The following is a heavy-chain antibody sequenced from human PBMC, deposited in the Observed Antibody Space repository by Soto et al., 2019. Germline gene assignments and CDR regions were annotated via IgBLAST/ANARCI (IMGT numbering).Heavy chain of an antibody. CDR3: ARDLSALGSYGSGSYYAPQVGMDV. CDR2: IGTAGDT. D-gene: IGHD3-10*01. V-gene: IGHV3-13*01. Sequence: GWSLRLSCAASGFTFSSYDMHWVRQATGKGLEWVSAIGTAGDTYYPGSVKGRFTISRENAKNSLYLQMNSLRAEDTAVYYCARDLSALGSYGSGSYYAPQVGMDVWGQGTTVTVSS. J-gene: IGHJ6*02. CDR1: GFTFSSYD.